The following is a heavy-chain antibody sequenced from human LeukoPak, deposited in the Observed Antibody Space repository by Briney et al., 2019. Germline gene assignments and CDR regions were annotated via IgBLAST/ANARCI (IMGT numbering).Heavy chain of an antibody. D-gene: IGHD5-18*01. V-gene: IGHV4-34*01. J-gene: IGHJ4*02. CDR1: GGSFSGYY. CDR3: ARGSNTAKIDY. CDR2: INHSGST. Sequence: SETLSLTCAVYGGSFSGYYWSWIRQPPGKGLEWIGEINHSGSTNYNPSLKSRVTISVDTSKNQFSLQLSSVTAADTAVYYCARGSNTAKIDYWGQGTLVTVSS.